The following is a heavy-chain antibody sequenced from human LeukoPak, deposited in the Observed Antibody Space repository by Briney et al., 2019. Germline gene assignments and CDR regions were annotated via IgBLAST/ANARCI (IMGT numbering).Heavy chain of an antibody. V-gene: IGHV4-61*02. CDR1: GGSIGSGSYY. CDR2: IYTSGST. CDR3: ARLSGSYSDFDY. D-gene: IGHD1-26*01. J-gene: IGHJ4*02. Sequence: SQTLSLTCTVSGGSIGSGSYYWSWIRQPAGKGLEWIGRIYTSGSTNYNPSLKSRVTISVDTSKNQFSLKLSSVTAADTAVYYCARLSGSYSDFDYWGQGTLVTVSS.